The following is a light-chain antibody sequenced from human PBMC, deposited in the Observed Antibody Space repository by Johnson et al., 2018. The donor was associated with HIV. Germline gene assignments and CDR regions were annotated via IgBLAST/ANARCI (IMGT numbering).Light chain of an antibody. J-gene: IGLJ1*01. V-gene: IGLV1-51*01. CDR1: RSNIGNNY. CDR3: GTWDSSLSANV. Sequence: QSVLTQPPSVSAAPGQKVTISCSGSRSNIGNNYVSWYQQLPGTAPKLLIYDNNKRPSGIPDRFSGSKSGTAATLGITGLQTGNEADYYCGTWDSSLSANVFGTGTKVTVL. CDR2: DNN.